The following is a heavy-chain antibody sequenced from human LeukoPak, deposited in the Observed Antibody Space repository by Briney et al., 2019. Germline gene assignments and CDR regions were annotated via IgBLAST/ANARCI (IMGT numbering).Heavy chain of an antibody. V-gene: IGHV1-18*01. J-gene: IGHJ4*02. CDR3: AREAILEWLYYFDY. D-gene: IGHD3-3*01. CDR2: ISAYNGNT. Sequence: ASVKVSCKASGYTVTSYGISWVRQAPGQGLEWMGWISAYNGNTNYAQKLQGRVTMTTDASTSTAYMELRSLISDDTAVYYCAREAILEWLYYFDYWGKGTLVTVSS. CDR1: GYTVTSYG.